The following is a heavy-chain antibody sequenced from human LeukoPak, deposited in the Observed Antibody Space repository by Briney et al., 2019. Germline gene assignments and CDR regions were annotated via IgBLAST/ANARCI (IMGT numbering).Heavy chain of an antibody. D-gene: IGHD2-2*02. CDR2: IYYSGST. CDR1: GFMFSSYW. Sequence: GSLRLSCEASGFMFSSYWMNWVRQPPGKGLEWIGYIYYSGSTNYNPSLKSRVTISVDTSKNQFSLKLSSMTAADTAVYYCARDRYLDVWGQGTTVTVSS. CDR3: ARDRYLDV. V-gene: IGHV4-59*01. J-gene: IGHJ6*02.